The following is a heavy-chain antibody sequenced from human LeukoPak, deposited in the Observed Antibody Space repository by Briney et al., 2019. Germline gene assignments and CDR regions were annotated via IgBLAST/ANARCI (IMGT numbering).Heavy chain of an antibody. CDR2: ISGSGGST. CDR3: AKRAQRLIAVAGPDDY. V-gene: IGHV3-23*01. CDR1: GFTFSSYA. D-gene: IGHD6-19*01. Sequence: GSLRLSXAASGFTFSSYAMSWVRQAPGKGLEWVSAISGSGGSTYYADSVKGRFTISRDNSKNTLYLQMNSLRAEDTAVYYCAKRAQRLIAVAGPDDYWGQGTLVTVSS. J-gene: IGHJ4*02.